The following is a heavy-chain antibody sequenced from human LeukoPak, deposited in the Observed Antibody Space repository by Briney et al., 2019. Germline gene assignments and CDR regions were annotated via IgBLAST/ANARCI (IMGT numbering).Heavy chain of an antibody. Sequence: ASVKVSCKASGYTFTSYYMHWVRQAPGQGLEWMGIINPSGGSTSYAQKFQGRVTMTRDMSTSTVYMELSSLRSEDTAVYYCARDRAGGYYYDSSGYVDAFDIWGQGTMVTVSS. J-gene: IGHJ3*02. D-gene: IGHD3-22*01. V-gene: IGHV1-46*01. CDR3: ARDRAGGYYYDSSGYVDAFDI. CDR2: INPSGGST. CDR1: GYTFTSYY.